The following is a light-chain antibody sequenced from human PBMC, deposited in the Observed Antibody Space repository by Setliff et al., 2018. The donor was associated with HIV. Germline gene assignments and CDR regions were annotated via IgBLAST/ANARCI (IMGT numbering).Light chain of an antibody. V-gene: IGLV1-44*01. J-gene: IGLJ1*01. Sequence: RGTISCSGSFSNIGRNTINWYQQLPGTAPKLLIFANFQRPSGVPDRFSGAKSGTSASLAISGLQSEDEADYFCAAWDDNLNGYVFGPGTKVTVL. CDR1: FSNIGRNT. CDR3: AAWDDNLNGYV. CDR2: ANF.